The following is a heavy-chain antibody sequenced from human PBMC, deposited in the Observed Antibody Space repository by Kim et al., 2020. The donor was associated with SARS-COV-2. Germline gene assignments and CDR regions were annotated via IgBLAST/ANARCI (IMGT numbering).Heavy chain of an antibody. CDR1: GGSISSYY. V-gene: IGHV4-59*13. CDR3: ARSRYDSSGYWARYYFDY. CDR2: SYYSGST. J-gene: IGHJ4*02. D-gene: IGHD3-22*01. Sequence: SETLSLTCTVSGGSISSYYWCWIWQPPGKGLEWIGYSYYSGSTNYNPSLKSRVTISVDTSKNQFSLTLSSVTAADTAVYYCARSRYDSSGYWARYYFDYWGQGTLVTVSS.